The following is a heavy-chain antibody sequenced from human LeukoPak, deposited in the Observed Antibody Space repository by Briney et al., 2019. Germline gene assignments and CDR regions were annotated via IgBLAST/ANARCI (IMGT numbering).Heavy chain of an antibody. Sequence: GGSLRLSCAASGFTFSSYGMHWVRQAPGKGLQWVAFIRYDGSNKYYADSVKGRFTISRDNSKNTLYLQMNSLRSEDTAVYYCARVGIAAAEMDVWGKGTTVTVSS. J-gene: IGHJ6*04. CDR2: IRYDGSNK. CDR1: GFTFSSYG. CDR3: ARVGIAAAEMDV. D-gene: IGHD6-13*01. V-gene: IGHV3-30*02.